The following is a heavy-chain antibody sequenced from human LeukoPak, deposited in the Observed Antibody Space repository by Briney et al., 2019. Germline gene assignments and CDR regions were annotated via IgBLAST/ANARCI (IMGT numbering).Heavy chain of an antibody. V-gene: IGHV3-53*01. CDR1: GFTFSSYS. J-gene: IGHJ6*02. CDR3: ARDSESVYYYGMDV. CDR2: IYSGGST. Sequence: GGSLRLSCAASGFTFSSYSMSWVRQAPGKGLEWVSVIYSGGSTYYADSVKGRFTISRDNSKNTLYLQMNSLRAEDTAVYYCARDSESVYYYGMDVWGQGTTVTVSS.